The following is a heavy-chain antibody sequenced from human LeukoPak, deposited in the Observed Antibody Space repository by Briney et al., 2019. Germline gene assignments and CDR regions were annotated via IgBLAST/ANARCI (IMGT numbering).Heavy chain of an antibody. CDR1: GFTFSSYG. J-gene: IGHJ4*02. CDR3: AKAQQWYYYDSSGYLPDLFDY. V-gene: IGHV3-30*18. Sequence: GGSLRLSCAASGFTFSSYGMHWVRQAPGKGLEWVAVISYDGSNKYYADSVKGRFTISRDNSKSTLYLQMNSLRAEDTAVYYCAKAQQWYYYDSSGYLPDLFDYWGQGTLVTVSS. D-gene: IGHD3-22*01. CDR2: ISYDGSNK.